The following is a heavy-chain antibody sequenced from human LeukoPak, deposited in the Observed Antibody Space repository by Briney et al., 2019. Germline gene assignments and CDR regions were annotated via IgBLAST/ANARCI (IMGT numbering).Heavy chain of an antibody. J-gene: IGHJ4*02. D-gene: IGHD2-8*01. CDR2: INPNSGGT. CDR3: ARERTRCTNGVCYSGYGY. Sequence: ASVKVSCKASGYTFTGYYMHWVRQAPGQWLEWMGWINPNSGGTNYAQKFQGRVTMTRDTSISTAYMELSRLRSDDTAVYYCARERTRCTNGVCYSGYGYWGQGTLVTVSS. CDR1: GYTFTGYY. V-gene: IGHV1-2*02.